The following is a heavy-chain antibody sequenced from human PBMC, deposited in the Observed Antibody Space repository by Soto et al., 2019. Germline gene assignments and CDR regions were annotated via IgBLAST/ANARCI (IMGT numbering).Heavy chain of an antibody. CDR1: GFTFSSYG. CDR2: IWYDGSNK. D-gene: IGHD3-16*01. CDR3: SSGYYDYIWGTFDAFDI. V-gene: IGHV3-33*01. J-gene: IGHJ3*02. Sequence: PGRSLRLSCAASGFTFSSYGMHWVRQAPGKGLEWVAVIWYDGSNKYYADSVKGRFTISRDNSKNTLYLQMNSLRAEDTAVYYCSSGYYDYIWGTFDAFDIWGQGTMVTVSS.